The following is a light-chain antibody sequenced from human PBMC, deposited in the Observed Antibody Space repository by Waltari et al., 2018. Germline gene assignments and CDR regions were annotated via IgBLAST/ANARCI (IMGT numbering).Light chain of an antibody. J-gene: IGLJ3*02. V-gene: IGLV4-69*01. Sequence: QLVLTQSPSASASLGASVKLTCTLSSGHSSNVIAWLQQQPAKGPRYLMKFKIDGSHSKGDKIPDRFSGSSSGAEHYLTISSLQSEDEADDYCQTGGHRTWVFGGGTKLTVL. CDR2: FKIDGSH. CDR1: SGHSSNV. CDR3: QTGGHRTWV.